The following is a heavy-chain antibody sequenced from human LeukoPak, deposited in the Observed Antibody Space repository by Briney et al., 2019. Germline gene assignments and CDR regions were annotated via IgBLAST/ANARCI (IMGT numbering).Heavy chain of an antibody. J-gene: IGHJ4*02. V-gene: IGHV3-30*04. CDR1: GFTFSSYA. CDR3: ARDPSPRSGMATSSYFDY. D-gene: IGHD5-24*01. Sequence: GGSLRLSCAASGFTFSSYAMHWVRQAPGKGLEWVAVISYDGSNKYYADSVKGRFTTSRDNSKNTLYLQMNSLRAEDTAVYYCARDPSPRSGMATSSYFDYWGQGTLVTVSS. CDR2: ISYDGSNK.